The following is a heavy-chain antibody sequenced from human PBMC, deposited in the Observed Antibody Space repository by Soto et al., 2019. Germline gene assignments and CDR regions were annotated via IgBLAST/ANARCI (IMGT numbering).Heavy chain of an antibody. CDR2: INPNSGGT. CDR1: GYTVTGAY. Sequence: SVKASCRASGYTVTGAYIHFVRQAPGQGLEWIGCINPNSGGTEFAQKFQGRVTVTRDTSITTVYMEMNRLRSDDTGVYYCARDFTTRSYGVDVWGQGTAGTGPS. CDR3: ARDFTTRSYGVDV. D-gene: IGHD3-10*01. V-gene: IGHV1-2*02. J-gene: IGHJ6*02.